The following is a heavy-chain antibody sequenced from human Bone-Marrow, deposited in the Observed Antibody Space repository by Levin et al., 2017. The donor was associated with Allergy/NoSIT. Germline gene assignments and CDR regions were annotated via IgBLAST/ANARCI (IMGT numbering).Heavy chain of an antibody. D-gene: IGHD3-22*01. CDR1: GYTFTSYD. J-gene: IGHJ4*02. Sequence: ASVKVSCKASGYTFTSYDINWVRQATGQGLEWMGWMNPNSGNTGYAQKFQGRVTMTRNTSISTAYMELSSLRSEDTAVYYCARGFYYDSSGYYDAVRFYFDYWGQGTLVTVSS. CDR2: MNPNSGNT. V-gene: IGHV1-8*01. CDR3: ARGFYYDSSGYYDAVRFYFDY.